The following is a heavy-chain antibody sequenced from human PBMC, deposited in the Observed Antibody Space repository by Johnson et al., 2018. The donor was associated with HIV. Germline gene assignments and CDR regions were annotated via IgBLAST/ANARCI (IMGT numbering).Heavy chain of an antibody. CDR2: ISGSGGST. CDR3: ARACRDGYTCDAFDI. Sequence: VQLVESGGGLVQPGGSLRLSCAASGFTFTNYAMSWVSQAPGQGLEWVSSISGSGGSTYYADSVKGRFTISRDNSKNTLYLQMNSLRAEDTAVYYCARACRDGYTCDAFDIWGQGTAVTVSS. J-gene: IGHJ3*02. CDR1: GFTFTNYA. D-gene: IGHD5-24*01. V-gene: IGHV3-23*04.